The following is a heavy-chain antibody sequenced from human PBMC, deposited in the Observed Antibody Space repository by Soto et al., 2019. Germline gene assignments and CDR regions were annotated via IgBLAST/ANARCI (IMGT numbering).Heavy chain of an antibody. CDR3: AKTRVEDSGYDFDH. J-gene: IGHJ4*02. CDR1: GFSFGDSY. CDR2: ISGGSSYT. D-gene: IGHD3-10*01. V-gene: IGHV3-11*05. Sequence: QVQLVESGGGLVKPGGSLRLSCAASGFSFGDSYLSWIRQSAGKGLEWLSYISGGSSYTKYAESVKRRFTISRDNARRSLFLQVNGLRADDKAIYDCAKTRVEDSGYDFDHWGQGTMVTVSS.